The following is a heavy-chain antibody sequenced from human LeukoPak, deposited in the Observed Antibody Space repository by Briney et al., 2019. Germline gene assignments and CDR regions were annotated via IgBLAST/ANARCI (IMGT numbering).Heavy chain of an antibody. CDR1: GFTFSSYG. J-gene: IGHJ4*02. D-gene: IGHD3-9*01. V-gene: IGHV3-30*18. CDR2: ISYDGSNK. CDR3: AKGGHTYYDILTGYYPFDY. Sequence: GRSLRLSCAASGFTFSSYGMHWVRQAPGKGLGWVAVISYDGSNKYYADSVKGRFTISRDNSKNTLYLQMNSLRAEDTAVYYCAKGGHTYYDILTGYYPFDYWGQGTLVTVSS.